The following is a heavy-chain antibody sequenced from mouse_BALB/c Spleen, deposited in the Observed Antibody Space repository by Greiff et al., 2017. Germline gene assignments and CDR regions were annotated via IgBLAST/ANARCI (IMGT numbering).Heavy chain of an antibody. Sequence: VQLQESGPGLVAPSQSLSITCTVSGFSLTGYGVNWVRQPPGKGLEWLGMIWGDGSTDYNSALKSRLSISKDNSKSQVFLKMNSLQTDDTARYYCARARYYYGSSYFDYWGQGTTLTVSS. CDR2: IWGDGST. D-gene: IGHD1-1*01. CDR3: ARARYYYGSSYFDY. CDR1: GFSLTGYG. V-gene: IGHV2-6-7*01. J-gene: IGHJ2*01.